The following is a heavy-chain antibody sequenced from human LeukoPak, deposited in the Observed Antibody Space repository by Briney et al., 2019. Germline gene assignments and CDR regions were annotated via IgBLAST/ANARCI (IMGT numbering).Heavy chain of an antibody. J-gene: IGHJ5*02. CDR1: GGSISSYY. Sequence: PSETLSLTCTVSGGSISSYYWSWIRQPPGKGLEWIGYIYYSGSTNYNPSLKSRVTISVDTSKNQFSLKLSSVAAADTAVYYCARDRYYYDSSGYSNWFDPWGQGTLVTVSS. CDR3: ARDRYYYDSSGYSNWFDP. D-gene: IGHD3-22*01. CDR2: IYYSGST. V-gene: IGHV4-59*01.